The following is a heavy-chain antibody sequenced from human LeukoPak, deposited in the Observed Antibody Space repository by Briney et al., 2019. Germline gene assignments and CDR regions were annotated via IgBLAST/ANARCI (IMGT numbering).Heavy chain of an antibody. CDR1: GFTFSSYS. CDR3: AKKKAGSGDKFDN. D-gene: IGHD2-21*02. J-gene: IGHJ4*02. CDR2: ISSSSSYI. V-gene: IGHV3-21*01. Sequence: GGSLRLSCAASGFTFSSYSMNWVRQAPGKGLEWVSSISSSSSYIYYADSVKGRFTISGDNAKNSLYLQMNSLRAEDTAVYYCAKKKAGSGDKFDNWGQGTLLTVSS.